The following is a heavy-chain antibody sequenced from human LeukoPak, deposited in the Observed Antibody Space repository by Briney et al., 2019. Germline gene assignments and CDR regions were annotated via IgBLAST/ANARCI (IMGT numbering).Heavy chain of an antibody. CDR3: ARDWGTVTTYDELYGMDV. CDR2: ISSSSSYI. CDR1: GFTFSSYS. D-gene: IGHD4-11*01. J-gene: IGHJ6*02. V-gene: IGHV3-21*01. Sequence: PGGPLRLSCAASGFTFSSYSMNWVRQAPGKGLEWVSSISSSSSYIYYADSVKGRFTISRDNAKNSLYLQMNSLRAEDTAVYYCARDWGTVTTYDELYGMDVWGQGTTVTVSS.